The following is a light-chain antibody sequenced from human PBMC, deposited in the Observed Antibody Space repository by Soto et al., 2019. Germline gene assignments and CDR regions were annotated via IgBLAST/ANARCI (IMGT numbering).Light chain of an antibody. CDR1: NSDLGNYDF. Sequence: QSVLTQPASVSGSPGQSITISCTGANSDLGNYDFVSWYRQHPGEAPKVLIFDVSNRPSGISNRFSGSKSGNTASLTIYGLQAEDEADYFCSSYTSTSSFYVFGTGTKVTVL. J-gene: IGLJ1*01. CDR3: SSYTSTSSFYV. CDR2: DVS. V-gene: IGLV2-14*03.